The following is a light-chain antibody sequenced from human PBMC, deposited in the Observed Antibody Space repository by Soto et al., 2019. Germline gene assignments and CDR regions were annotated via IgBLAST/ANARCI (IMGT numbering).Light chain of an antibody. Sequence: QSVVTPPASVSGSPGQSITISCTGTSSDVGGYNYVSWYQQHPGKAPKLMIYDVSNRPSGVSNRFSGSKSGNTASLTISGLQAEDEADYYCSSYTSSSTFYVFGTGTKVTVL. CDR2: DVS. CDR1: SSDVGGYNY. CDR3: SSYTSSSTFYV. J-gene: IGLJ1*01. V-gene: IGLV2-14*01.